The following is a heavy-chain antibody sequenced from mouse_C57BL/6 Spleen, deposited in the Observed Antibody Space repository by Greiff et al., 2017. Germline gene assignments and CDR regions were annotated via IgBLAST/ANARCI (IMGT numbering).Heavy chain of an antibody. CDR3: ARPYYDYDFRYFDV. D-gene: IGHD2-4*01. CDR1: GYTFTSYW. Sequence: VQLQQPGAELVKPGASVKLSCKASGYTFTSYWMHWVKQRPGQGLEWIGMIHPNSGSTNYNEKFKSKATLTVDKSSSTAYMQLSSLTSEDSAVYYCARPYYDYDFRYFDVWGTGTTVTVSS. CDR2: IHPNSGST. V-gene: IGHV1-64*01. J-gene: IGHJ1*03.